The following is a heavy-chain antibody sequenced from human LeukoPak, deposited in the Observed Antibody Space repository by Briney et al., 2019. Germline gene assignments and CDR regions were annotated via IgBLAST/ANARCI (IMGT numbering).Heavy chain of an antibody. D-gene: IGHD3-16*02. CDR3: VKRLTLGDLSIKGAFAL. CDR1: GFTFSSYG. J-gene: IGHJ3*01. CDR2: IYNDGGT. Sequence: GGSLRLSCAASGFTFSSYGMHWVRQGPGKGLEWVALIYNDGGTHYTDSVKGRFTISRDTSRNTLFLQMNSLRVEDSAMYYCVKRLTLGDLSIKGAFALWGQGTMVTVAS. V-gene: IGHV3-53*01.